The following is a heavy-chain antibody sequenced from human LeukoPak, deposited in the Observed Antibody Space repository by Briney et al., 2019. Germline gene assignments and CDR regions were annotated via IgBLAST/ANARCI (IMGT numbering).Heavy chain of an antibody. CDR1: GGSISSYY. D-gene: IGHD3-16*02. J-gene: IGHJ5*02. V-gene: IGHV4-59*01. Sequence: SETLSLTCTVSGGSISSYYWSWIRQPPGKGLEWIGYIYYSGSTDYNPSLKSRVTISVDASKNQFSLKLSSVTAADTAVYYCARMTGKYYDYVWGSYRPSYNWFDPWGQGTLVTVSS. CDR2: IYYSGST. CDR3: ARMTGKYYDYVWGSYRPSYNWFDP.